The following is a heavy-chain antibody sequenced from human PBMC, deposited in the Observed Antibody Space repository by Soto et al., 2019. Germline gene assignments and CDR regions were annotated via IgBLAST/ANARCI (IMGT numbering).Heavy chain of an antibody. CDR1: WFTVSSNY. CDR2: IYSGGST. D-gene: IGHD1-26*01. V-gene: IGHV3-53*01. J-gene: IGHJ4*02. Sequence: VGSLRLSCAASWFTVSSNYMSWVRQAPGKGLEWVSVIYSGGSTYYADSVKGRFTISRDNSKNTLYLQMNSLRAEDTAVYYCARGGSPTLWYYWGQGTLVTVSS. CDR3: ARGGSPTLWYY.